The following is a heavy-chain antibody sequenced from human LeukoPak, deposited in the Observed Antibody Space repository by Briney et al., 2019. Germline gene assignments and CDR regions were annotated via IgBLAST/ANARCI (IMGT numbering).Heavy chain of an antibody. D-gene: IGHD1-20*01. J-gene: IGHJ4*02. CDR3: ARAAYNWN. CDR2: IDPSGTTL. V-gene: IGHV3-11*01. Sequence: GGSLRLSCAASGFTLRHYVMSWVRQAPGKGLEWVSYIDPSGTTLYYADSVKGRFIISRDNGKNSLYLQLRSLKDEDTAVYFCARAAYNWNWGQGTLVTISS. CDR1: GFTLRHYV.